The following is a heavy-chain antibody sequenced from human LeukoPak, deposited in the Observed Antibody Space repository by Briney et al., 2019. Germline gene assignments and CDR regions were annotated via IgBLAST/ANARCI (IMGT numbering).Heavy chain of an antibody. D-gene: IGHD6-13*01. J-gene: IGHJ4*02. CDR2: ISYDGSNK. CDR3: AKAGDIAAAVLDY. Sequence: PGGSLRLSCAASGFTFSSYGMHWVRQAPGKGLEWVAVISYDGSNKYYADSVKGRFTISRDNSKNTLYLQMNSLRAEDTAVYYCAKAGDIAAAVLDYWGQGTLVTVSP. CDR1: GFTFSSYG. V-gene: IGHV3-30*18.